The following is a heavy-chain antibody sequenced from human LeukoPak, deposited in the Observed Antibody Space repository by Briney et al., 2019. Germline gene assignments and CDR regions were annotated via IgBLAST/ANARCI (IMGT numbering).Heavy chain of an antibody. CDR2: ISSSSSYI. V-gene: IGHV3-21*01. J-gene: IGHJ6*03. CDR3: ARDPPPDLYYYYMDV. Sequence: GGSLRLSCAASGFIFSSYSMNWVRQAPGKGLEWVSSISSSSSYIYYADSVKGRFTISRDNAKNSLYLQMNSLRAEDTAVYYCARDPPPDLYYYYMDVWGKGTTVTVSS. D-gene: IGHD1-14*01. CDR1: GFIFSSYS.